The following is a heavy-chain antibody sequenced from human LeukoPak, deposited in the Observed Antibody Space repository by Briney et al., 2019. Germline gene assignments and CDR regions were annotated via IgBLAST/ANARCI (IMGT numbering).Heavy chain of an antibody. V-gene: IGHV3-7*01. CDR2: IKQDGSEK. D-gene: IGHD2-2*01. CDR3: ARDDCSSISCYHNWFDP. CDR1: GFTFRSYW. Sequence: PGGSLRLSCAASGFTFRSYWMSRVRQAPGKGLEWVANIKQDGSEKYYPDSVKGRFTISRDNAKNSLYLQMNSLRAEDTAVYYCARDDCSSISCYHNWFDPWGQGTLVTVSS. J-gene: IGHJ5*02.